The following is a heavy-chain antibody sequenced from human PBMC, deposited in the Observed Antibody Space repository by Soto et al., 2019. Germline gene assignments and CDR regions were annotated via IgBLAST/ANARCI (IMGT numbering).Heavy chain of an antibody. CDR2: INHSGST. V-gene: IGHV4-34*01. CDR3: ASHLYGMDV. Sequence: SETLSLTCAVYGGSFSCYYWSGIRQPPGKGLEGMGEINHSGSTNYNPSLKSRVTISVDTSKNQFSLKLSSVTAADTAVYYCASHLYGMDVWGQGTTVTVSS. CDR1: GGSFSCYY. J-gene: IGHJ6*02.